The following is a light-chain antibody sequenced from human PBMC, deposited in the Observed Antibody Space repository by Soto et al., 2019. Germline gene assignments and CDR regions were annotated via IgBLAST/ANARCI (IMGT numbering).Light chain of an antibody. J-gene: IGKJ1*01. CDR2: GGS. CDR1: QSVSSSS. CDR3: QQYSSSRT. Sequence: EGVLTQSQCTLSLSPGEGSTLSCMASQSVSSSSLAWYQQKPDQAPRLLIYGGSSRATGIPVRFSGSGSETDFTLTITRLEPEDFAVYYCQQYSSSRTFGQGTKVDIK. V-gene: IGKV3-20*01.